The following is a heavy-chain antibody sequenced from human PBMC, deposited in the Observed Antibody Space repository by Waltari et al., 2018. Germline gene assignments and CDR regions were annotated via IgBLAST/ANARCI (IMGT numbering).Heavy chain of an antibody. CDR2: IYHEGNT. D-gene: IGHD2-8*01. CDR3: ARLALGYCTSPRCRQNES. V-gene: IGHV4-38-2*01. J-gene: IGHJ5*02. CDR1: DYSIGSGYY. Sequence: QVQLQESGPALVRPSETLSLTCVVSDYSIGSGYYWGWSRQAPGKGLEWIANIYHEGNTYYNPSVKSRVAISMDTSENQFSLKRRSVTATDTAVYYCARLALGYCTSPRCRQNESWGQGTLVTVSS.